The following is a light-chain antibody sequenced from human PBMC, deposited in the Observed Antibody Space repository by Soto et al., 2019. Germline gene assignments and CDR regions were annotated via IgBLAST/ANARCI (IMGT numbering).Light chain of an antibody. CDR1: QILDNC. V-gene: IGKV1-5*01. CDR3: QQYNRYWT. J-gene: IGKJ1*01. CDR2: DVS. Sequence: DVQRPQSPSTLSASIGDRVTVTCRASQILDNCVAWYQQKPEKAPKLLIYDVSSLESGVPSRFSGSGSETEFTLTISSLFPDDFATYYCQQYNRYWTFGQGTKVDIK.